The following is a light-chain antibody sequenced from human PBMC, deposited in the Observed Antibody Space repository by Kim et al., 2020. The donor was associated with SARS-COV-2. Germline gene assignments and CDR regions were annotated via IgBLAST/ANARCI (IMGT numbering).Light chain of an antibody. CDR1: NSDVGGYNY. V-gene: IGLV2-8*01. Sequence: QSALTQPPSASGSPGQSVTISCTGINSDVGGYNYVSWYQQHPGKAPKVVIFEVNKRPLGVPDRFSGAKSGNTASLTVSGLQAEDEADYYCSTYAGSNNLIGFGGGTQLTVL. CDR3: STYAGSNNLIG. J-gene: IGLJ2*01. CDR2: EVN.